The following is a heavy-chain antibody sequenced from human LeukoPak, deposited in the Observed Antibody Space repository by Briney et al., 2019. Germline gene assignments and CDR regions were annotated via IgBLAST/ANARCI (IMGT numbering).Heavy chain of an antibody. Sequence: TLSLTCTVSGGSISSGSYYWSWIRQPAGKGLEWIGRIYTSGSTIYNPSLKSRVTISVDTSKNQFSLKLSSVTAADTAVYYCARDSEWQPIDYWGQGTLVTVSS. D-gene: IGHD3-3*01. V-gene: IGHV4-61*02. J-gene: IGHJ4*02. CDR3: ARDSEWQPIDY. CDR1: GGSISSGSYY. CDR2: IYTSGST.